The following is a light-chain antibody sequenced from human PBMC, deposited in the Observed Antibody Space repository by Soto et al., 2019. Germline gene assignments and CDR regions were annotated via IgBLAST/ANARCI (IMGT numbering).Light chain of an antibody. Sequence: EIVLTQSPATLSLSPGERATLSCRASQSVSSYLASYQQKPGQAPRLLIYDASNSATGIPARFSGSGSGTDFTLTISSLEPEDFAVYYCQQRSNWPITFGQGTRLEIK. J-gene: IGKJ5*01. CDR2: DAS. CDR1: QSVSSY. CDR3: QQRSNWPIT. V-gene: IGKV3-11*01.